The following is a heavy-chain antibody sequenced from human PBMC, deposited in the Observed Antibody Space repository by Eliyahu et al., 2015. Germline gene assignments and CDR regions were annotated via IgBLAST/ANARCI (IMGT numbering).Heavy chain of an antibody. D-gene: IGHD1-26*01. J-gene: IGHJ3*01. CDR1: GXSXPNXE. Sequence: EVSLVESGGGLVQPGGSLTLXCAAAGXSXPNXEMNWXRQAPGKGXEWISYINTAGGIIFYADSVKGRFTISRDNSKNSLYLHLNSLRDEDTALYYCARDRWEANVFPGPFDLWGRGIAVTVSS. CDR2: INTAGGII. V-gene: IGHV3-48*03. CDR3: ARDRWEANVFPGPFDL.